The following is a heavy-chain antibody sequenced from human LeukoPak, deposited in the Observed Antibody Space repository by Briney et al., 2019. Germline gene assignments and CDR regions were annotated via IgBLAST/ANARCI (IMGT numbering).Heavy chain of an antibody. Sequence: ASVKVSCKASGGTFSSYAISWVRQAPGQGLEWMGGIIPIFGTANYAQKFQGRVTITADKSTSTAYMELSSLRSEDTAVYYCARALKPYGDYRAFDIWGQGTMVTVSS. CDR1: GGTFSSYA. D-gene: IGHD4-17*01. CDR2: IIPIFGTA. CDR3: ARALKPYGDYRAFDI. J-gene: IGHJ3*02. V-gene: IGHV1-69*06.